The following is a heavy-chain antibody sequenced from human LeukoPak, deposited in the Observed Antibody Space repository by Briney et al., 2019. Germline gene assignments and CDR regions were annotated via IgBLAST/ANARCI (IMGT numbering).Heavy chain of an antibody. CDR2: IKGESDGATT. Sequence: GGSLRLSCAASGFNFADAWMAWVRQAPGRGLEWLGRIKGESDGATTDLAAPVKGRFTFSRDDSKNTLYLQMHSLQIEGTAVYYCTTDLTYLFTFEFWGQGTLVTVSS. J-gene: IGHJ4*02. CDR1: GFNFADAW. CDR3: TTDLTYLFTFEF. V-gene: IGHV3-15*01. D-gene: IGHD2/OR15-2a*01.